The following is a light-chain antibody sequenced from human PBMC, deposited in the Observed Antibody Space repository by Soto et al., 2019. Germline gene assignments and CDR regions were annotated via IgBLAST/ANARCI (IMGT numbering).Light chain of an antibody. CDR2: KXS. CDR1: ETIGGW. CDR3: QHYNSYPGT. J-gene: IGKJ1*01. Sequence: MTQSVGTRFASFGHAVPRTXRGSETIGGWLAWSQQQLGXPPKXXXYKXSTLKSGVPSRFSGSGSGTEFTLTIGSLQPDYFATYYCQHYNSYPGTFGQGTKVDIK. V-gene: IGKV1-5*03.